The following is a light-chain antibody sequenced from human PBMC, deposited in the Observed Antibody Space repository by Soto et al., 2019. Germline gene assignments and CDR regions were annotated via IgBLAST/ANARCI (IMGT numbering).Light chain of an antibody. Sequence: GVTLSAGAVSLSPEERATLSCRASQSVSSNLAWYQQKPGQAPRLLIYGASSRATGIPDRFSGSGSGTDFTLTISRLEPEDFAVYYCQQYGSSRLTFGGGTKVDIK. CDR3: QQYGSSRLT. CDR2: GAS. CDR1: QSVSSN. V-gene: IGKV3-20*01. J-gene: IGKJ4*01.